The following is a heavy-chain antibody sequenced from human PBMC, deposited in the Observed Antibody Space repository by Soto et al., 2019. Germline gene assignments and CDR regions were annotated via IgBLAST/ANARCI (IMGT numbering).Heavy chain of an antibody. CDR1: GFSISNNNW. CDR3: ARFSSSGLYYYFGMDV. D-gene: IGHD6-13*01. Sequence: SETLSLTCAVSGFSISNNNWWACVRQPPGKGLEWVGDIYHTGITNYSPSLKSRVTISVDNSKNQFSLRLTSVTAADTAVYYCARFSSSGLYYYFGMDVWGQGTTVTVSS. J-gene: IGHJ6*02. CDR2: IYHTGIT. V-gene: IGHV4-4*02.